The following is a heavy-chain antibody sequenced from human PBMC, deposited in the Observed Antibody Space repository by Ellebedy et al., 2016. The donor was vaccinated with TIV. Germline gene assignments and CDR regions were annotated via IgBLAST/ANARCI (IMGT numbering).Heavy chain of an antibody. Sequence: GESLKISCEASESTFSSYGMSWVRQAPGKGLEWFSSISTTDGTHYADSVKGRFTISRDNPKNTLYLQMNSLRVEDTAVYYCAKQLWNTEFWGQGTLVIVSS. D-gene: IGHD3-16*01. CDR2: ISTTDGT. CDR1: ESTFSSYG. J-gene: IGHJ4*02. CDR3: AKQLWNTEF. V-gene: IGHV3-23*01.